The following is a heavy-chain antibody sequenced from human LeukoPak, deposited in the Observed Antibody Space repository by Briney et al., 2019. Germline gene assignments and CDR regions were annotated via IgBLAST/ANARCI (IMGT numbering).Heavy chain of an antibody. CDR2: IYYSGST. Sequence: PSETLSLTCTVSGGSISSYYWSWIRQPPGKGLEWIGYIYYSGSTNYNPSLKSRVTISVDTSKNQFSLKLSSVTAADTAIYYCAKYLCGGGNCYSGYYFDYWGQGTLVTVSS. V-gene: IGHV4-59*01. D-gene: IGHD2-15*01. CDR3: AKYLCGGGNCYSGYYFDY. CDR1: GGSISSYY. J-gene: IGHJ4*02.